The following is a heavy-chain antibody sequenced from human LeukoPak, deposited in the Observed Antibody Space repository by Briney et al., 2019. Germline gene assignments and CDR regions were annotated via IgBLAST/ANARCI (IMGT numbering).Heavy chain of an antibody. V-gene: IGHV1-69*05. CDR2: IIPIFGTA. J-gene: IGHJ4*02. CDR1: GGTFSNFA. CDR3: AMGLTIFGVVTYFDY. D-gene: IGHD3-3*01. Sequence: SVKVSCKASGGTFSNFAISWVRQAPGQGLEWMGGIIPIFGTANYAQKFQGRVTITTDESTSTAYMELSSLRSEDTAVYYCAMGLTIFGVVTYFDYWGQGTLVTVSS.